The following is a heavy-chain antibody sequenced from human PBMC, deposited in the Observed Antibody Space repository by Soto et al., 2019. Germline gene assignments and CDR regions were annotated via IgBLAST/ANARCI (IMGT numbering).Heavy chain of an antibody. CDR2: IYFSGST. CDR3: ARIPVDTYMIYWYDP. Sequence: PSETLSLTCTVSGASVSTGDYYWTWIRQPPGKGLEWIGHIYFSGSTNYNPSLKSRVTLSVDTSTNQFSLKLTSLTAADTAVYYCARIPVDTYMIYWYDPWGQGTLVTVSS. J-gene: IGHJ5*02. D-gene: IGHD5-18*01. CDR1: GASVSTGDYY. V-gene: IGHV4-61*08.